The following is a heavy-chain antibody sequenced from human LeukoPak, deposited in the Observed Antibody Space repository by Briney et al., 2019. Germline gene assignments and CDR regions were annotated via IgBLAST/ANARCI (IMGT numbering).Heavy chain of an antibody. V-gene: IGHV3-48*01. CDR3: AERFDY. CDR1: GFTFSSYG. CDR2: ISSSSSNI. Sequence: PGGSLRLSCAASGFTFSSYGIHWVRQAPGKGLEWVSYISSSSSNIYYADSVKGRFTISRDNAKNSLYLQMNSLRAEDTAVYYCAERFDYWGQGTLVTVSS. J-gene: IGHJ4*02.